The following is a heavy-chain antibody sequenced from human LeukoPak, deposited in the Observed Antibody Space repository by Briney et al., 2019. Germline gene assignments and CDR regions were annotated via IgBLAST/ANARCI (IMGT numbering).Heavy chain of an antibody. CDR1: GFTFDDYA. J-gene: IGHJ4*02. V-gene: IGHV3-49*04. Sequence: GGSLRLSCTASGFTFDDYAMNWVRQAPGKGLEWVGFIRSNTYGGTTGYAASVKGRFTISRDDSKSIAYLQMNSLKADDTAVYYCTRYRGYFDYWGQGTLVTVSS. D-gene: IGHD3-10*01. CDR2: IRSNTYGGTT. CDR3: TRYRGYFDY.